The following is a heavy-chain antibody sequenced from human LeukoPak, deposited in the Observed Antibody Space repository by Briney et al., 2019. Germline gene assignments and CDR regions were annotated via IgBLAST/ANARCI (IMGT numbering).Heavy chain of an antibody. CDR2: IKADSGGT. V-gene: IGHV1-2*02. Sequence: APVKVSCKASGYTFTSYYMHWVRQAPGQGLEWMGWIKADSGGTNYAEKFQGRVTMTRDTSISTVYMDLSRLRSDDTAVYHCATSGYPYNAFDIWGQGTMVTVSS. CDR3: ATSGYPYNAFDI. J-gene: IGHJ3*02. CDR1: GYTFTSYY. D-gene: IGHD3-22*01.